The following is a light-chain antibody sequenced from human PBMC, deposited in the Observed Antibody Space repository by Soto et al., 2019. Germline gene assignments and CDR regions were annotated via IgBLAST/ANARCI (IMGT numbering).Light chain of an antibody. CDR3: CSYAGTTTFVV. CDR2: EVS. CDR1: SNDVGSYNL. Sequence: QSALTQPASVSGSPGQSITISCTGTSNDVGSYNLVSWYRQHPGKAPKLMIFEVSKRPSGLSDRFSGSKSGNTASLTISGLQAEDEADYYCCSYAGTTTFVVFGGGTQLTVL. V-gene: IGLV2-23*02. J-gene: IGLJ2*01.